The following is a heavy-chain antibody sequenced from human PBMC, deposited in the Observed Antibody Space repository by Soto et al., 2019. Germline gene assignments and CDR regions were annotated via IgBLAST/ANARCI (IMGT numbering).Heavy chain of an antibody. V-gene: IGHV3-23*01. CDR2: ISGSGGST. J-gene: IGHJ5*02. CDR3: AKVVAYYDGPNWFDP. Sequence: EVQLLESGGGLVQPGGSLRLSCAASGFTFSSYAMSWVRQAPGKGLEWVSAISGSGGSTYYADSVKGRFTISRDNSKNTLYLQMNSRRAEDTAVYYCAKVVAYYDGPNWFDPWGQGTLVTVSS. CDR1: GFTFSSYA. D-gene: IGHD1-26*01.